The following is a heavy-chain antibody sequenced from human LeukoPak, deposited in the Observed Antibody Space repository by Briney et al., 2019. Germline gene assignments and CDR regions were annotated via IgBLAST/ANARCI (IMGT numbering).Heavy chain of an antibody. D-gene: IGHD6-6*01. Sequence: PAGGSLRLSCAVSGFNLNSYAMHWVRQAPGKGLEWVAVIRHDEANSFYADSVQGRFTISRDTSKKLLYLQMNSLRVEDTAVYYCAKEYTPSSPLGELDSWGQGTLVTVSS. CDR2: IRHDEANS. V-gene: IGHV3-30*02. CDR1: GFNLNSYA. CDR3: AKEYTPSSPLGELDS. J-gene: IGHJ4*02.